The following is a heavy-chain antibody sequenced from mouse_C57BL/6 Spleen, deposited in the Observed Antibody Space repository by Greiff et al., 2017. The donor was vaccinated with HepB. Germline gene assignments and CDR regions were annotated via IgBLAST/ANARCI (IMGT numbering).Heavy chain of an antibody. D-gene: IGHD1-1*01. CDR3: ARGGGYYYGSSYFDY. CDR1: GFTFSSYA. V-gene: IGHV5-4*03. CDR2: ISDGGSYT. Sequence: EVKLMESGGGLVKPGGSLKLSCAASGFTFSSYAMSWVRQTPEKRLEWVATISDGGSYTYYPGNVKGRFTISRDNAKNNLYLQMSHLKSEDTAMYYCARGGGYYYGSSYFDYWGQGTTLTVSS. J-gene: IGHJ2*01.